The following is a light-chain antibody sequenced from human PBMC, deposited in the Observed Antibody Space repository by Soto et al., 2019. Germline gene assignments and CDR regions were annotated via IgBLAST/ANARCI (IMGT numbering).Light chain of an antibody. CDR2: GAS. J-gene: IGKJ2*01. CDR1: QSVSSRY. Sequence: EIVLTQSPGTLSLSPGERATLSCRASQSVSSRYLAWYQQKPGQAPRLLIYGASSRATGIPDRFSGSGSGTDFTLTISRLEPEDFALYLYQQYGSSPPYTFGQGTKLEIK. V-gene: IGKV3-20*01. CDR3: QQYGSSPPYT.